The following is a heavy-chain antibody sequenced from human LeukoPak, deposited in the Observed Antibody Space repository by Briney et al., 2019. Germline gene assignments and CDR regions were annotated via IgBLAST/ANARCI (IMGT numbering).Heavy chain of an antibody. CDR2: ISSSSSYI. D-gene: IGHD3-22*01. CDR1: GFTFSSYS. Sequence: KSGGSLRLSCAASGFTFSSYSMNWVRQAPGKGLEWVSSISSSSSYIYYADSVKGRFTISRDNAKNSLYLQMNSLRAEDTAVYYCARDTLYYYDSSGYYYDYWGQGTLVTVSS. V-gene: IGHV3-21*01. J-gene: IGHJ4*02. CDR3: ARDTLYYYDSSGYYYDY.